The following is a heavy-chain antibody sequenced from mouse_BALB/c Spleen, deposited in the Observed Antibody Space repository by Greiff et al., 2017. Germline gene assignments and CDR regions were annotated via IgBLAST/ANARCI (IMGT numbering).Heavy chain of an antibody. CDR2: IYPSDSYT. Sequence: QVQLQQPGAELVRPGASVKLSCKASGYTFTSYWINWVKQRPGQGREWIGNIYPSDSYTNYNQKFKDKATLTVDKSSSTAYMQLSSPTSEDSAVYSCTRLEEGFAYWGQGTLVTVSA. V-gene: IGHV1-69*02. CDR3: TRLEEGFAY. CDR1: GYTFTSYW. J-gene: IGHJ3*01.